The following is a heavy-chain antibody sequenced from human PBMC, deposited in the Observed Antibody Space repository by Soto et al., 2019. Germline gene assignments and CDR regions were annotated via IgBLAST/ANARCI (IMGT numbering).Heavy chain of an antibody. V-gene: IGHV1-69*12. J-gene: IGHJ5*02. CDR2: IIPIFGTA. Sequence: QVQLVQSGAEVKKPGSSVKVSCKASGGTFSSYAISWVRQAPGQGLEWMGGIIPIFGTANYAQKFQGRVTITADESTSTAYMELRSLRSEDTAVYYCARDSHSVVVVAATNWFDPWGQGTLVTVSS. D-gene: IGHD2-15*01. CDR1: GGTFSSYA. CDR3: ARDSHSVVVVAATNWFDP.